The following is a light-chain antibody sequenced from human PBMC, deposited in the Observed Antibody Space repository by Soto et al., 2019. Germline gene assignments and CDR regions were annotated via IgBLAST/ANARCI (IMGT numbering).Light chain of an antibody. Sequence: QSVLTQPASVSGSPGQSITISCTGTSSDVGGYNYVSWYQQHPGKAPKLMIYDVSNRPSGVSNRFSGSKSGNTASLTNSGVQAEDEADYYCSSYTSSSTPYVFGTGTKLTVL. V-gene: IGLV2-14*01. CDR1: SSDVGGYNY. J-gene: IGLJ1*01. CDR3: SSYTSSSTPYV. CDR2: DVS.